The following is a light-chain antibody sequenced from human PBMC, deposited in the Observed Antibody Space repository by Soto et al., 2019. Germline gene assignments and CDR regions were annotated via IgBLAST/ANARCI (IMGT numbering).Light chain of an antibody. CDR3: QQYNSYSPT. CDR1: QRISSW. J-gene: IGKJ2*01. CDR2: DAS. Sequence: DIQMTQSPSTLSASVGDRVTITCRAGQRISSWLAWYQQKPGKAPKLLIYDASSLESGVPSRFSGSGSGTEFTLTISSLQPDDFATYYCQQYNSYSPTFGQGTKLEIK. V-gene: IGKV1-5*01.